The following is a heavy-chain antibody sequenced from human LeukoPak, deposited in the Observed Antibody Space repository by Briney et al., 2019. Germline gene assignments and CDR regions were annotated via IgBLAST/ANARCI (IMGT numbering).Heavy chain of an antibody. J-gene: IGHJ6*02. V-gene: IGHV3-74*01. D-gene: IGHD3-3*01. CDR1: GFTFSAYW. CDR3: AKSVAIYFYYGLDV. Sequence: GGSLRLSCAASGFTFSAYWMHWVRQAPGKGLVWVSRINGDGSRTNNADSVKGRFTISRDNAKNTLYLQMNSLRAEDTAVYYCAKSVAIYFYYGLDVWGQGTTFTVSS. CDR2: INGDGSRT.